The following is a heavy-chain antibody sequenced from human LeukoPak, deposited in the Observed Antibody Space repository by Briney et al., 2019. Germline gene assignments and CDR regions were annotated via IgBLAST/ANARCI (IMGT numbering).Heavy chain of an antibody. CDR2: IYYSGNT. D-gene: IGHD6-13*01. CDR1: GGSISSSSYY. V-gene: IGHV4-39*07. Sequence: PSETLSLTCTVSGGSISSSSYYWGWIRQPPGKGLEWIGSIYYSGNTYYNPSLKSRVTISVDTSRNQFSLKLGSVTAADTAVYYCARLVRAAAGTYFDYWGQGTLVTVSS. CDR3: ARLVRAAAGTYFDY. J-gene: IGHJ4*02.